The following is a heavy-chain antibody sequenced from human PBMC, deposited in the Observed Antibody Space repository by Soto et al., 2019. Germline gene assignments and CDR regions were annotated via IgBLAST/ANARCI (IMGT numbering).Heavy chain of an antibody. D-gene: IGHD2-15*01. CDR1: GGSMNSGGYC. V-gene: IGHV4-31*03. J-gene: IGHJ4*02. CDR2: ISYGGTT. CDR3: SRGILV. Sequence: QVQLQESGPGLVKPSQTLSLTCTVSGGSMNSGGYCWNWIRQNPGEGLEWIGCISYGGTTSYNPSLKSRLTISVDTSKNQFSLMLNSVTAADTAVYYCSRGILVWGQGTLITVSS.